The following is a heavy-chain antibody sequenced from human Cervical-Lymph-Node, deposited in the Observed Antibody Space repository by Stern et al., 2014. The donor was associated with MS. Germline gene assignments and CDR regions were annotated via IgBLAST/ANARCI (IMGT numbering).Heavy chain of an antibody. V-gene: IGHV5-51*01. J-gene: IGHJ6*02. Sequence: EVQLVESGAEVKKSGESLKISCKGSGYKFTNYWIGWVRQMPGKGLEWMGTIYGGDSDTRYSPSFQGQVTISVDKSSSTAYLQWSSLKASDSAMYYCARRPHWYDSDGIYRGNYYYGMDVWGQGTTVIVSS. CDR3: ARRPHWYDSDGIYRGNYYYGMDV. D-gene: IGHD3-22*01. CDR2: IYGGDSDT. CDR1: GYKFTNYW.